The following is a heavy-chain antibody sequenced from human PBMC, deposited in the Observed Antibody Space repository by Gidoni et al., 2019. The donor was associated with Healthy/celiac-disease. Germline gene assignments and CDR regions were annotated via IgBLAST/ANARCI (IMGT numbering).Heavy chain of an antibody. J-gene: IGHJ4*02. V-gene: IGHV3-30*18. D-gene: IGHD6-6*01. CDR1: GFTLSSYG. CDR2: ISYDGSNK. CDR3: AKDLSIAARLPAY. Sequence: QVPLVASGGGVVKPVRSLRLSCSASGFTLSSYGMHWVRQAPGKGLEWVAVISYDGSNKYYADSVKGRFTISRDNSKNTLYLQMNSLRAEDTAVYYCAKDLSIAARLPAYWGQGTLVTVSS.